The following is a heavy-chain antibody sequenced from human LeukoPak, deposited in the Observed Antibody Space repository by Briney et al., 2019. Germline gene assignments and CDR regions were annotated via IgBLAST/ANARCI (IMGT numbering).Heavy chain of an antibody. CDR1: GFTFSSYG. Sequence: PGGSLRLSCAASGFTFSSYGMSWVRQAPGKGLEWVSAISGSGGSTYYADSVKGRFTISRDNSKNTLYLQMNSLRAEETAVYYCAKDSNSRSWYRKSPPPWFDPWGQGTLVTVSS. CDR3: AKDSNSRSWYRKSPPPWFDP. V-gene: IGHV3-23*01. CDR2: ISGSGGST. J-gene: IGHJ5*02. D-gene: IGHD6-13*01.